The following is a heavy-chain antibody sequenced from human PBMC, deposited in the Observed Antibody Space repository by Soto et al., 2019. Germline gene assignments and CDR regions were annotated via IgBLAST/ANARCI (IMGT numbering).Heavy chain of an antibody. CDR3: ARTQGYGDSPFDY. CDR1: GGSITTDNW. CDR2: IYQRGSP. D-gene: IGHD2-21*02. J-gene: IGHJ4*02. Sequence: QLRESGPGLVKPSGTLSLTCTISGGSITTDNWWSWVRQPPGRGLEWIGGIYQRGSPNYNSSLRSRVTISLDKSKNSFSLQLTSVTAADTAVYFCARTQGYGDSPFDYWGQGTLVTVSS. V-gene: IGHV4-4*02.